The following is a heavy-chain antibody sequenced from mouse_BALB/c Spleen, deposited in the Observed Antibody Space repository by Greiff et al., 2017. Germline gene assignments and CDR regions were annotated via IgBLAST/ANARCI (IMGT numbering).Heavy chain of an antibody. CDR1: GYSITSDYA. J-gene: IGHJ2*01. CDR3: ARSDGYYFDY. D-gene: IGHD2-3*01. Sequence: DVKLVESGPGLVKPSQSLSLTCTVTGYSITSDYAWNWIRQFPGNKLEWMGYISYSGSTSYNPSLKSRISITRDTSKNQFFLQLNSVTTEDTATYYCARSDGYYFDYWGQGTTLTVSS. V-gene: IGHV3-2*02. CDR2: ISYSGST.